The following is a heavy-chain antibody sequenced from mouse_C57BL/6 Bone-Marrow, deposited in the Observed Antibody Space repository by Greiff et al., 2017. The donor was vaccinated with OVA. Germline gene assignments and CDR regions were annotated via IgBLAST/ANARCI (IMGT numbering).Heavy chain of an antibody. CDR1: GYTFTSYG. J-gene: IGHJ2*01. D-gene: IGHD2-4*01. CDR2: IDPEDGET. Sequence: VQLQQSGAELARPGASVKLSCKASGYTFTSYGISWVKQRTEQGLEWIGRIDPEDGETKYAPKFQGKATITADTSSNTAYLQLSSLTSEDTAVYYCARRRYYDYDDYWGQGTTLTVSS. CDR3: ARRRYYDYDDY. V-gene: IGHV14-2*01.